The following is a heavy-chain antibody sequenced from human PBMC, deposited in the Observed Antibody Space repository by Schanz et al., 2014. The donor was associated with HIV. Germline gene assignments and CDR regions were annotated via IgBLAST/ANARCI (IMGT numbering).Heavy chain of an antibody. CDR1: GFTFTYYG. CDR3: ARDRMTANWKNSMDL. D-gene: IGHD2-21*02. J-gene: IGHJ6*02. CDR2: IWHDGSVK. Sequence: QVQLVESGGCVVQPGGSLRLSCAASGFTFTYYGMQWVRQAPGKGLEWVAVIWHDGSVKSYAESVRGRFTISRDNSRNTLYLQMNSLRAEDTAVYYCARDRMTANWKNSMDLWGQGTTVTVSS. V-gene: IGHV3-33*01.